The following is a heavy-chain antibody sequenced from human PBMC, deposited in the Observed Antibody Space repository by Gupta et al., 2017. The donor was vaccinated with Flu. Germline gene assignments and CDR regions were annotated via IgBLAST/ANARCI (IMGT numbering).Heavy chain of an antibody. J-gene: IGHJ2*01. V-gene: IGHV4-34*01. Sequence: QVQLQQWGAGLLKPSATLSLTCAVYGGSFSGYYWSWIRQPPGKGLEWIGEINHSGSTNYNPSLKSRVTISVDTSKNQFSLKLSSVTAADTAVYYCARDSPGAARHWYFDLWGRGTLVTVSS. CDR3: ARDSPGAARHWYFDL. CDR1: GGSFSGYY. D-gene: IGHD6-6*01. CDR2: INHSGST.